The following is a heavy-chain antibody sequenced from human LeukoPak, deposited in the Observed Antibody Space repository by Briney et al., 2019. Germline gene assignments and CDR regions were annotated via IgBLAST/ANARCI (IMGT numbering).Heavy chain of an antibody. V-gene: IGHV3-23*01. D-gene: IGHD6-13*01. J-gene: IGHJ4*02. CDR1: GFTFSSYA. Sequence: GGSLRLSCAASGFTFSSYAMSWVCQAPGKGLEWVSAISGSGGSTYYADSVKGRFTISRDNSKNTLYLQMNSLRAEDTAVYYCARDRRPPYSSSWYFDYWGQGTLVTVSS. CDR2: ISGSGGST. CDR3: ARDRRPPYSSSWYFDY.